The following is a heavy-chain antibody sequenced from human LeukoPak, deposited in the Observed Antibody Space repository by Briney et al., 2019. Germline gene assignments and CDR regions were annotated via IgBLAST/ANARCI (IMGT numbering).Heavy chain of an antibody. Sequence: GGSLMLSCAASGFTFNNYYMSWVRQAPGKGLEWVSAISGSGGSTYYADSVKGRFTISRDNSKNTLYLQMNSLRAEDTAVYYCAKPTPYCSGGSCYEGGYYYYGMDVWGQGTTVTVSS. D-gene: IGHD2-15*01. CDR2: ISGSGGST. V-gene: IGHV3-23*01. CDR3: AKPTPYCSGGSCYEGGYYYYGMDV. J-gene: IGHJ6*02. CDR1: GFTFNNYY.